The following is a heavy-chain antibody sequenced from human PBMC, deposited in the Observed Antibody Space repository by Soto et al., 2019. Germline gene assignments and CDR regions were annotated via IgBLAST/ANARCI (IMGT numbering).Heavy chain of an antibody. CDR3: ARDQGVDAYYYYGMDV. V-gene: IGHV1-69*13. CDR1: GGTFSSYA. CDR2: IIPIFGTA. D-gene: IGHD3-16*01. Sequence: SVKVSCKASGGTFSSYAISWVRQAPGQGLEWMGGIIPIFGTANYAQKFQGRVTITADESTSTAYMELSSLRSEDTAVYYCARDQGVDAYYYYGMDVWGQGTTVTVSS. J-gene: IGHJ6*02.